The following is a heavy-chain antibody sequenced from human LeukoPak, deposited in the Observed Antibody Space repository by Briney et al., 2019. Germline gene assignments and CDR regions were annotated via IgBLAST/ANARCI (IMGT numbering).Heavy chain of an antibody. CDR2: ISSSSSYI. Sequence: GGSLRLSCAASGFTFSSYSMNWVRQAPGKGLEWVSSISSSSSYIYYADSVKGRFTISRDNAKKSLYLQMNSLRAEDTAVYYCARGRTDAYDYVWGSYRYSTEYYFDYWGQGTLVTVSS. CDR1: GFTFSSYS. D-gene: IGHD3-16*02. J-gene: IGHJ4*02. CDR3: ARGRTDAYDYVWGSYRYSTEYYFDY. V-gene: IGHV3-21*01.